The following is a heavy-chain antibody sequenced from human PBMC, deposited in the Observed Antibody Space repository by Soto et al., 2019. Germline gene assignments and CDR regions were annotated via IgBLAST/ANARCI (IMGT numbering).Heavy chain of an antibody. V-gene: IGHV4-4*02. J-gene: IGHJ4*02. CDR1: GGSISSSHW. D-gene: IGHD3-16*01. Sequence: QVQLQESGPGLVKPSGTLSLSCAVSGGSISSSHWWTWVRQPPGKGLEWIGEIYHSGSTNYNPSPKSRVTISVETSRNQSSLNLSSVTAADTAVYYCATSGGGEDYWGQGILVTVSS. CDR3: ATSGGGEDY. CDR2: IYHSGST.